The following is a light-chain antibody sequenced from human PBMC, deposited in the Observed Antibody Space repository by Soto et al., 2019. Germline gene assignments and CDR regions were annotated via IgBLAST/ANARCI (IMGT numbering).Light chain of an antibody. CDR2: EVN. V-gene: IGLV2-14*01. J-gene: IGLJ1*01. CDR3: RSYTSTETPFV. Sequence: QSALAQPSSVSGSPGQSITISCTGTSTDVGGYNYVSWYQHHPGKGPKLIIYEVNNRPSGVSDRFSGSKSGNKASLTISNIEAADESEYYCRSYTSTETPFVFGTGTKVTV. CDR1: STDVGGYNY.